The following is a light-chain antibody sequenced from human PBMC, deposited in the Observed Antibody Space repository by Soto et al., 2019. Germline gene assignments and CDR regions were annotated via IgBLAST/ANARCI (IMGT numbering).Light chain of an antibody. Sequence: QSVLTQPASVSGSPGQSITISCTGTSSDVGGYNYVSWYQQHPGKAPKLMIYEVSNRPSGVSNRFPGSKSGNTASLTISGLQAEDEAHYYCSSYTSGSTWVFGEGTRLPVL. CDR3: SSYTSGSTWV. J-gene: IGLJ3*02. CDR2: EVS. CDR1: SSDVGGYNY. V-gene: IGLV2-14*01.